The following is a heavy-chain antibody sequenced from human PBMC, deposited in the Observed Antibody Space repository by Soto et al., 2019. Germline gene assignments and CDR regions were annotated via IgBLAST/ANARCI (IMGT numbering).Heavy chain of an antibody. Sequence: SETLSLTCSVSGGSVRSGSYYWTWIRQPPGKGLEWIGYIYQSGTTNYNASLKSRVAISIDTSKNQFFLKLNSVTAADTAVYYCARDSSGRHDYWGQGTLVTVSS. CDR1: GGSVRSGSYY. V-gene: IGHV4-61*01. CDR2: IYQSGTT. D-gene: IGHD3-22*01. CDR3: ARDSSGRHDY. J-gene: IGHJ4*02.